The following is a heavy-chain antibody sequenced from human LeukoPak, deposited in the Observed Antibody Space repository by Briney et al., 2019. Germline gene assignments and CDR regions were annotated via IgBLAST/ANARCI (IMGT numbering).Heavy chain of an antibody. CDR1: GGSFSGYY. CDR3: ARAYHNWYFDL. J-gene: IGHJ2*01. Sequence: SETLSLTCAVYGGSFSGYYWSWIRQPPGKGLEWMGEINHSGSTNYNPSLKSRVTISVDTSKNQFSLKLSSVTAADTAVYYCARAYHNWYFDLWGRGTLVTVSS. CDR2: INHSGST. D-gene: IGHD2-2*01. V-gene: IGHV4-34*01.